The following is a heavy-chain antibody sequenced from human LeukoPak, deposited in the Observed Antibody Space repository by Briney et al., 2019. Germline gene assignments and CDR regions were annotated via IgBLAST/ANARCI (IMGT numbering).Heavy chain of an antibody. V-gene: IGHV3-11*04. J-gene: IGHJ4*02. CDR3: ARDIRTYYFDY. CDR2: SSSCSSSI. Sequence: GGSLRLSCAASGYTFSDYYMSWIRQAPGKGLEWVSYSSSCSSSIYYADSVKGRFTISRDNAKSTLYLQLNSLRSDDTALYYCARDIRTYYFDYSGQGALVTDSS. CDR1: GYTFSDYY. D-gene: IGHD2-2*02.